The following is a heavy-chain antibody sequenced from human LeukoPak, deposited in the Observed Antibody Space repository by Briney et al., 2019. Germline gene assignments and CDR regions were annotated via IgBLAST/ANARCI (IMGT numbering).Heavy chain of an antibody. Sequence: PSETLSLTCTVSGGSIGTYYWSWIRQSPGKGLEWTGYIYHTGSTNYNPSLQSRVTISVDTSKNQFSLKLSSVTAADTAVYYCVRDRHEPYDFWSGNGSKYYHHYIDVWGKGTTVTVS. CDR1: GGSIGTYY. D-gene: IGHD3-3*01. V-gene: IGHV4-59*01. J-gene: IGHJ6*03. CDR3: VRDRHEPYDFWSGNGSKYYHHYIDV. CDR2: IYHTGST.